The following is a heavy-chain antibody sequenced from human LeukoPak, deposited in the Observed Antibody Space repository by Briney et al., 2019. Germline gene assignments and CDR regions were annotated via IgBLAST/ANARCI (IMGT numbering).Heavy chain of an antibody. V-gene: IGHV3-74*01. J-gene: IGHJ4*02. CDR3: VRDLGGRSGH. Sequence: GGSLRLSCAASGFAFSSNWMHWVRQAPGKGLVWVSRINEDGSTTNYADSVKGRSTIFRDNAKNTLYLQMNSLRAEDTAVYYCVRDLGGRSGHWGQGTLVTVSS. D-gene: IGHD1-26*01. CDR1: GFAFSSNW. CDR2: INEDGSTT.